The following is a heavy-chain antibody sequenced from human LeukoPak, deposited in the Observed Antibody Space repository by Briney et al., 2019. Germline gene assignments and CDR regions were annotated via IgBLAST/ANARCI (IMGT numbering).Heavy chain of an antibody. CDR1: GGSISSYY. Sequence: SETLSLTCTVSGGSISSYYWSWIRQPPGKGLEWIGYMYNSGSTNYNPSLKSRVTISIDTSKNQFSLKLSSMTAADTAVYYCARVPHFGDYGWFDPWGQGTLVTVSS. CDR3: ARVPHFGDYGWFDP. V-gene: IGHV4-59*01. D-gene: IGHD4-17*01. J-gene: IGHJ5*02. CDR2: MYNSGST.